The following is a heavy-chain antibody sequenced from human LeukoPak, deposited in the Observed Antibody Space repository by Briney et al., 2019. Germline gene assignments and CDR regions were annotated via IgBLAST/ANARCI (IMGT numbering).Heavy chain of an antibody. D-gene: IGHD5-18*01. J-gene: IGHJ4*02. CDR2: IYYSGST. CDR1: GDSISGFY. Sequence: PSETLSLTCTVSGDSISGFYWSWIRQPPGKGLEWIGYIYYSGSTNSNPSLKSRVTISVDTSKNQFSLKLTSVTAADTAVYYCARHGYSSLYSWGQGTLVTVSS. V-gene: IGHV4-59*08. CDR3: ARHGYSSLYS.